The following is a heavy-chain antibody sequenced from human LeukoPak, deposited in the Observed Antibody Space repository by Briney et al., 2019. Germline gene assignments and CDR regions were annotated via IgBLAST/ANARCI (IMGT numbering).Heavy chain of an antibody. Sequence: VASVKVSCKASGGTFSSYAISWVRQAPGQGLEWMGGIIPIFGTANYAQKFQGRVTITRDTSASTAYMELSSLRSEDMAVYYCAREDSKASGSSLVYWGQGTLVTVSS. CDR1: GGTFSSYA. J-gene: IGHJ4*02. D-gene: IGHD1-26*01. CDR3: AREDSKASGSSLVY. CDR2: IIPIFGTA. V-gene: IGHV1-69*05.